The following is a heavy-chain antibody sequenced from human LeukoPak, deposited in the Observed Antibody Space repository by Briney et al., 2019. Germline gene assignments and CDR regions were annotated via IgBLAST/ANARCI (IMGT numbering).Heavy chain of an antibody. V-gene: IGHV4-39*01. D-gene: IGHD3-22*01. CDR3: ARAPYYYDSSGYFFDY. CDR2: IYYSGST. Sequence: KPSETLSLTCTVSGGSISSSSYYWGWIRQPPGKGLEWIGSIYYSGSTYYNPSLKSRVTISVDTPKNQFSLKLSSVTAADTAVYYCARAPYYYDSSGYFFDYWGQGTLVTVSS. J-gene: IGHJ4*02. CDR1: GGSISSSSYY.